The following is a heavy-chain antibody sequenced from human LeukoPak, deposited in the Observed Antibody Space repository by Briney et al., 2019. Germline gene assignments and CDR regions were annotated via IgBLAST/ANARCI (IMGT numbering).Heavy chain of an antibody. CDR1: GFTFSSYG. Sequence: GGSLRLSCAASGFTFSSYGMSWVRQAPGKGLEWVANIKQDGSEKYYVDSVKGRFTISRDNAKNSLYLQMNSLRAEDTAVYYCARGGLRIAAAVWGQGTLVTVSS. CDR3: ARGGLRIAAAV. V-gene: IGHV3-7*01. CDR2: IKQDGSEK. D-gene: IGHD6-13*01. J-gene: IGHJ4*02.